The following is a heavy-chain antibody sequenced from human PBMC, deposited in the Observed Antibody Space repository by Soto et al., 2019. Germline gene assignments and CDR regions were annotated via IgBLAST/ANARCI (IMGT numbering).Heavy chain of an antibody. CDR2: IYWDDDK. J-gene: IGHJ5*01. CDR3: AHAMLYCTGGSCSTWFDS. V-gene: IGHV2-5*02. D-gene: IGHD2-15*01. Sequence: QITLKESGPTLVKPTQTLTLTCTFSGFSLSTHGVGVGWVRQPAGKALEWLALIYWDDDKRYSASLNSMLTITKDTSKNQVVLTMTNMDPVDTATYYCAHAMLYCTGGSCSTWFDSWGQGTLVTVS. CDR1: GFSLSTHGVG.